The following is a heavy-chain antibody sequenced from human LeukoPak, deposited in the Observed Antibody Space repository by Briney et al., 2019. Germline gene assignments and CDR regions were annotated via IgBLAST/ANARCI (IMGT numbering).Heavy chain of an antibody. D-gene: IGHD4-17*01. CDR1: GFTFSSYG. J-gene: IGHJ4*02. CDR2: IRYDGSNK. CDR3: ARRDYGDRGYFDY. V-gene: IGHV3-30*02. Sequence: GGSLRLSCAASGFTFSSYGMHWVRQAPGKGLEWVAFIRYDGSNKYYADSVKGRFTISRDNSKNTLYLQMNSLRAEDTAVYYCARRDYGDRGYFDYWGQGTLVTVSS.